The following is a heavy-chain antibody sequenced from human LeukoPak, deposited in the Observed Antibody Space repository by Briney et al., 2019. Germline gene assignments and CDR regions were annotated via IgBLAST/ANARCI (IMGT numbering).Heavy chain of an antibody. CDR2: INSDGSST. CDR3: AREGRGYSYAFEY. D-gene: IGHD5-18*01. Sequence: PGGSLRLSCAASGFTFSNYWMHWVRQAPGRGLVWVSRINSDGSSTTYADSVKGQFTISRDNGQNTLYLQMNSLRAEDTAVYYCAREGRGYSYAFEYWGQGTLVTVSS. J-gene: IGHJ4*02. CDR1: GFTFSNYW. V-gene: IGHV3-74*01.